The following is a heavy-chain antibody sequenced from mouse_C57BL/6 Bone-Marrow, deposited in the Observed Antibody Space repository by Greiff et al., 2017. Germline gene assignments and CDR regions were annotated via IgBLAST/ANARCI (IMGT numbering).Heavy chain of an antibody. Sequence: EVKLMESGPGLVKPSQTVFLTCTVTGISITTGNYRWSWIRQFPGNKLEWIGNIYYSGTITYHPSLPSRTTITRDTPKKQCFLEMNSLTAEDTATYDGARQYSNSWDFEVWGTGTSVTVSS. J-gene: IGHJ1*03. V-gene: IGHV3-5*01. CDR3: ARQYSNSWDFEV. D-gene: IGHD2-5*01. CDR1: GISITTGNYR. CDR2: IYYSGTI.